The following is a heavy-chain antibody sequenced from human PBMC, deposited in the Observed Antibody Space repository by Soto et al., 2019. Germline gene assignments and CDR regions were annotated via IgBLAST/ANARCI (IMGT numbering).Heavy chain of an antibody. V-gene: IGHV3-33*01. J-gene: IGHJ6*02. Sequence: GGSLRLSCAASGFTFSSYGMHWVRQAPGKGLEWVAVIWYDGSNKYYADSVKGRFTISRDNSKNTLYLQMNSLRAEDTAVYYCASAQYAVDIVATGTRDYYYYYGMDVWGQGTTVTVSS. CDR3: ASAQYAVDIVATGTRDYYYYYGMDV. D-gene: IGHD5-12*01. CDR1: GFTFSSYG. CDR2: IWYDGSNK.